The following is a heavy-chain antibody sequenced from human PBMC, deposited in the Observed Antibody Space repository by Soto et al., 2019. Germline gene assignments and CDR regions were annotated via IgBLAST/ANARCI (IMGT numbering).Heavy chain of an antibody. J-gene: IGHJ4*02. CDR1: GFTFNNYG. D-gene: IGHD2-15*01. Sequence: QVQLVESGGGVVQPGRSLRLSCGASGFTFNNYGMQWVRQAPGKGLEWVALISYDGSNKYYADSVKRRFTISRDNAKNTLYLHMNSLRTEDTAVYYCCGGQYFGDYWGQGTLVTVPS. CDR2: ISYDGSNK. CDR3: CGGQYFGDY. V-gene: IGHV3-30*03.